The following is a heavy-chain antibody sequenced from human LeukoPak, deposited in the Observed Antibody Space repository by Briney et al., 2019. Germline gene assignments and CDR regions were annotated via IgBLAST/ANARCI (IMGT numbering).Heavy chain of an antibody. D-gene: IGHD1-26*01. CDR2: IYHSGST. J-gene: IGHJ5*02. Sequence: PSETLSLTCAVSGGSISSGGYSWSWIRQPPGKGLEWIGYIYHSGSTYYNPSLKSRVTISVDRSKNQFSLKLSSVTAADTAVYYCARDTGGSYSYNWFDPWGQGTLVTVSS. CDR3: ARDTGGSYSYNWFDP. V-gene: IGHV4-30-2*01. CDR1: GGSISSGGYS.